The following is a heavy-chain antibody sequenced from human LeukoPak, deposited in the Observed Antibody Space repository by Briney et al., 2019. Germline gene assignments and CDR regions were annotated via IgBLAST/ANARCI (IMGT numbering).Heavy chain of an antibody. J-gene: IGHJ4*02. CDR1: EFIFSSYA. V-gene: IGHV3-23*01. Sequence: GGSLRLSCAASEFIFSSYAMSWVRQAPGKGLEWVSAISRSGENTYYADSVKGRFTISRDNSKNTLYLQMNSLRAEDTAVYYCAKGHSGSYRYFDYWGQGTLVTVSS. CDR3: AKGHSGSYRYFDY. CDR2: ISRSGENT. D-gene: IGHD1-26*01.